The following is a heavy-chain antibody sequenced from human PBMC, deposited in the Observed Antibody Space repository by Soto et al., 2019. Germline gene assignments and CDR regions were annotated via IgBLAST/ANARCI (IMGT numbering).Heavy chain of an antibody. J-gene: IGHJ5*01. CDR3: ARHHHLVAADTNRWFDA. CDR1: GGSISTSSYS. V-gene: IGHV4-39*01. CDR2: IYYSGNT. D-gene: IGHD6-25*01. Sequence: QLQLQASGPGLVKPAETLSLSCTVSGGSISTSSYSWGWIRRPPRKGLEWIGSIYYSGNTYYNPSLKSRVTMSVDTSESRFSLNLSTVTAADTAVYYCARHHHLVAADTNRWFDAWGPGTLVTVSS.